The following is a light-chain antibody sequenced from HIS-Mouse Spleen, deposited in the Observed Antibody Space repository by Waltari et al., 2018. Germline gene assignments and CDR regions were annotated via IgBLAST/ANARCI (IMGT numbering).Light chain of an antibody. CDR3: SSYTSSSTEV. Sequence: QSALTQPASVSGSPGQSITISCTGTSRDVGGSNDVSWYQQHPGKAPKLMIYDVSNRPSGVSNRFSGSKSGNTASLTISGLQAEDEADYYCSSYTSSSTEVFGGGTKLTVL. V-gene: IGLV2-14*03. CDR1: SRDVGGSND. CDR2: DVS. J-gene: IGLJ2*01.